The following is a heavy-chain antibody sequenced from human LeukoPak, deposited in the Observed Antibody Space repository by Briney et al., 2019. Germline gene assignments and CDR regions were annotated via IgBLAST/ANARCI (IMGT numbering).Heavy chain of an antibody. J-gene: IGHJ4*02. CDR1: GYTFGSYA. CDR2: ISGIGVAT. V-gene: IGHV3-23*01. D-gene: IGHD4-17*01. Sequence: GGSLRLSCAASGYTFGSYAMTWVRQAPGKGLEWVSVISGIGVATYYADSVKGRFTISRDNSKNTLYLQMNSLRAEDTAVYYCAKRAVTTFSSGFHYWGQGTLVTVSS. CDR3: AKRAVTTFSSGFHY.